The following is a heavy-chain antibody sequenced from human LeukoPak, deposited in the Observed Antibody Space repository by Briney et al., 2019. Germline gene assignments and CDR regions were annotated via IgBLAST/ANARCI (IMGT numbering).Heavy chain of an antibody. V-gene: IGHV4-34*01. CDR3: ARGRLHYDFWSGYLGAFDI. J-gene: IGHJ3*02. CDR2: INHSGST. D-gene: IGHD3-3*01. Sequence: PSETLSLTCAVYGGSFSGYYWSWIRQPPGKGLEWIGEINHSGSTNYNPSLKSRVTISVDTSKNQFSLKLSSVTAADTAVYYCARGRLHYDFWSGYLGAFDIWGQGTMGTVSS. CDR1: GGSFSGYY.